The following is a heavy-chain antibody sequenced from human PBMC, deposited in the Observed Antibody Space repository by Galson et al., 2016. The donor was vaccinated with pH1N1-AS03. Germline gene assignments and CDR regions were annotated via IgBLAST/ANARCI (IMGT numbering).Heavy chain of an antibody. D-gene: IGHD5/OR15-5a*01. CDR1: GFTFSSFV. J-gene: IGHJ4*02. CDR2: ITGNGGTT. CDR3: AKDLRSKIKVSGFDY. Sequence: SLRLSCAASGFTFSSFVMSWVRQAPGKGLEWVAAITGNGGTTYYGDSVRGRFTVSRDNSNNTLYLELNSLRAGDTAIYYCAKDLRSKIKVSGFDYWGQGALVTVSS. V-gene: IGHV3-23*01.